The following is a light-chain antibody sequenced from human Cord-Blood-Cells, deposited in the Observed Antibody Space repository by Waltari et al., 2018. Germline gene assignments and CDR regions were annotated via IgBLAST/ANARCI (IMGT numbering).Light chain of an antibody. V-gene: IGKV1-39*01. Sequence: DRVTITCRASQSISSYLNWYQQKPGKAPKPLIYAASSLQSGVPSSFSGSGSGTDFTLTISSLQPEDFATYYCQQSYSTLTFGPGTKVDI. J-gene: IGKJ3*01. CDR2: AAS. CDR3: QQSYSTLT. CDR1: QSISSY.